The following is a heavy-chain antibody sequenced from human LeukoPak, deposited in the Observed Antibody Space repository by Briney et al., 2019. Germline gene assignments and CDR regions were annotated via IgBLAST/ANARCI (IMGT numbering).Heavy chain of an antibody. CDR3: ARDLVRYYDSSGYWPFDY. V-gene: IGHV3-48*01. J-gene: IGHJ4*02. CDR1: GFTVSSNS. Sequence: PGGSLRLSCTVSGFTVSSNSMSWVRQAPGKGLEWVSYISSSSSTIYYADSVKGRFTISRDNAKNSLYLQMNSLRAEDTAVYYCARDLVRYYDSSGYWPFDYWGQGTLVTVSS. D-gene: IGHD3-22*01. CDR2: ISSSSSTI.